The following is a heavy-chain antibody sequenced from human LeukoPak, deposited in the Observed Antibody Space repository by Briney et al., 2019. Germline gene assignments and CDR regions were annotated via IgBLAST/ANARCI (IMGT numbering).Heavy chain of an antibody. CDR3: ARDRGGYCSSTSCQNWFDP. V-gene: IGHV1-69*13. D-gene: IGHD2-2*01. Sequence: ASVKVSCKASGYTFSGYYMHWVRQAPGQGLEWMGGIIPIFGTANYAQKFQGRVTITADESTSTAYMELSSLRSEDTAVYYCARDRGGYCSSTSCQNWFDPWGQGTLVTVSS. CDR1: GYTFSGYY. CDR2: IIPIFGTA. J-gene: IGHJ5*02.